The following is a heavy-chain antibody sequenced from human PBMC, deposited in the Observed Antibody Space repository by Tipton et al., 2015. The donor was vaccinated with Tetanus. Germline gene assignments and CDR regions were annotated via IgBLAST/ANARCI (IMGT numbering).Heavy chain of an antibody. CDR1: GEALSNGDYY. V-gene: IGHV4-30-4*01. Sequence: GEALSNGDYYWSWIRQPPGKGLESIGYIYYSGSTYYNPSLKSRVTISVDTSTNQFSLRLSSVTAADTAVYYCARDHGITWGGMGYYYGMDVWGQGTTVTVSS. J-gene: IGHJ6*02. CDR3: ARDHGITWGGMGYYYGMDV. D-gene: IGHD3-16*01. CDR2: IYYSGST.